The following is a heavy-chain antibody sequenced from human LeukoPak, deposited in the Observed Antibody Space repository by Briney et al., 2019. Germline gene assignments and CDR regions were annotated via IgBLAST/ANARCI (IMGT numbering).Heavy chain of an antibody. CDR3: ASLLRYFDRSNWFDP. CDR1: GFTFSSYA. Sequence: PGGSLRLSCAASGFTFSSYAMSWVRQAPGKGLEWVSAISGSGGSTYYADTVKGRFTISRDNSKNTLYLQMNSLRADDTAVYYCASLLRYFDRSNWFDPWGQGTLVTVSS. CDR2: ISGSGGST. J-gene: IGHJ5*02. D-gene: IGHD3-9*01. V-gene: IGHV3-23*01.